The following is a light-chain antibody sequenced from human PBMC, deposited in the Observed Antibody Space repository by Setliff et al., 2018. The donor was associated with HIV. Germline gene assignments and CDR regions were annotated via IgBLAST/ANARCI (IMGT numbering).Light chain of an antibody. Sequence: QSALAQPASVSGSPGQSITISCTGTSSDVGSYNLVYWYQQQPGKAPKVMIYEVSKWPSGVSNRFSGSKSGITASLTISGLQAEDEADYYCCSYAGSSTYVFGTGTKVTV. J-gene: IGLJ1*01. V-gene: IGLV2-23*02. CDR3: CSYAGSSTYV. CDR1: SSDVGSYNL. CDR2: EVS.